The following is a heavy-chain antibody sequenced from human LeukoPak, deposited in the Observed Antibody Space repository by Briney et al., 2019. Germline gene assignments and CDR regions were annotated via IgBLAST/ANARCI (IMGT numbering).Heavy chain of an antibody. CDR1: GGSFSGYY. J-gene: IGHJ4*02. D-gene: IGHD1-26*01. CDR2: INHSGST. V-gene: IGHV4-34*01. CDR3: ARLVGATRYFDY. Sequence: PSETLSLTCAVYGGSFSGYYWSWIRQPPGKGLEWIGEINHSGSTNYNPSLKSRVTISVDTSKNQFSLKLSSVTAADTAVYYCARLVGATRYFDYWGQGTLVTVSS.